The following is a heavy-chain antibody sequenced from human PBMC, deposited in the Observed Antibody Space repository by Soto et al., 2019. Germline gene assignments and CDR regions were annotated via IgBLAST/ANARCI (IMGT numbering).Heavy chain of an antibody. Sequence: QVQLQQWGAGLLKPSETLSLTCAVYGGSFSGYYWSWIRQPPGEGMEWIGENNHSGSTNYNPSLKSRVTISVDTSKNQFSLKLSSVSAADTAVYYCARGRYNWNYWGQGTLVTVSS. V-gene: IGHV4-34*01. D-gene: IGHD1-20*01. CDR3: ARGRYNWNY. CDR2: NNHSGST. J-gene: IGHJ4*02. CDR1: GGSFSGYY.